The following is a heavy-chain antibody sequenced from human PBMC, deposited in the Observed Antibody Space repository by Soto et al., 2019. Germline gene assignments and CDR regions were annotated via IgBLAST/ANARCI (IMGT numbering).Heavy chain of an antibody. Sequence: SVKVSCKASGGTLSSYAISGVGQAPGQGLEGMGGIIPIFGTANYAQKFQGRVTITADESTSTAYMELSSLRSEDTAVYYFVSKYSNYHYYGIDVPSQGSTLT. CDR1: GGTLSSYA. V-gene: IGHV1-69*13. CDR3: VSKYSNYHYYGIDV. CDR2: IIPIFGTA. D-gene: IGHD4-4*01. J-gene: IGHJ6*02.